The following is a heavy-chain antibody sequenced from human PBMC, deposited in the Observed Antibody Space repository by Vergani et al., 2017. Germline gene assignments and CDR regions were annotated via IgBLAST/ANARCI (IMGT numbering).Heavy chain of an antibody. CDR3: ARRPLLCSGIPNCYRGNWFFDL. V-gene: IGHV3-23*01. D-gene: IGHD2-2*02. CDR2: ISSDGGST. CDR1: GFTFSTYA. Sequence: EVQLLESGGGLVQPGGSLRLSCAASGFTFSTYAMTWVRQAPGKGLEWVSTISSDGGSTYYADSVKGRFTISRDNSKNTLYLQMNSLRAEDTAVYYCARRPLLCSGIPNCYRGNWFFDLWGRGTLVTVSS. J-gene: IGHJ2*01.